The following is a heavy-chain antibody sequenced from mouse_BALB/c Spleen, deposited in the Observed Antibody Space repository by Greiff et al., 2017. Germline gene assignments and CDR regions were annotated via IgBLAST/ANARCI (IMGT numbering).Heavy chain of an antibody. Sequence: EVQRVESGPGLVKPSQSLSLTCTVTGYSITSDYAWNWIRQFPGNKLEWMGYISYSGSTSYNPSLKSRISITRDTSKNQFFLQLNSVTTEDTATYYCARSPYYYGSSYVPWFAYWGQGTLVTVSA. J-gene: IGHJ3*01. D-gene: IGHD1-1*01. CDR3: ARSPYYYGSSYVPWFAY. V-gene: IGHV3-2*02. CDR2: ISYSGST. CDR1: GYSITSDYA.